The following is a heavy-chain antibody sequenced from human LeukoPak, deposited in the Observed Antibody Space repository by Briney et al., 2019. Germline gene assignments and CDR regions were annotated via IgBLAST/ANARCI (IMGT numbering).Heavy chain of an antibody. CDR1: GFTFSSYA. D-gene: IGHD2-2*01. V-gene: IGHV4-39*01. Sequence: GSLRLSCAASGFTFSSYAMSWVRQPPGKGLEWIGSIYYSGSTYYNPSLKSRVTISVDTSKNQFSLKLSSVTAADTAVYYCARQVNIVVVPAASWFDPWGQGTLVTVSS. CDR2: IYYSGST. CDR3: ARQVNIVVVPAASWFDP. J-gene: IGHJ5*02.